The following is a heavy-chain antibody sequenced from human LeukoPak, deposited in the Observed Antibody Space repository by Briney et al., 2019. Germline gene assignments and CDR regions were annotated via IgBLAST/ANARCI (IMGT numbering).Heavy chain of an antibody. CDR3: ARDSVSRDSSGYTDY. J-gene: IGHJ4*02. CDR2: ISSSGSTI. CDR1: GFTFSSYE. V-gene: IGHV3-48*03. D-gene: IGHD3-22*01. Sequence: GGSLRLSCAASGFTFSSYEMNWVRQAPGKGLEWVSYISSSGSTIYYADSVKGRFTISRDNAKNSLYLQMNSLRAEDTAVYYCARDSVSRDSSGYTDYWGQGTLVTVSS.